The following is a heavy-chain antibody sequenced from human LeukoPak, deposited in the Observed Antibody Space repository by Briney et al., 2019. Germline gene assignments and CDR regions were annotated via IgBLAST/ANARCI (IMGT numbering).Heavy chain of an antibody. CDR3: AKEGEALVVITTYFDY. CDR2: LYTGGGT. V-gene: IGHV3-53*01. J-gene: IGHJ4*02. CDR1: GFSVRTTY. D-gene: IGHD3-22*01. Sequence: GGSLRLSCAASGFSVRTTYMSWVRQAPGKGLEWVSVLYTGGGTDHADSVKGRFTISRDNSKNTLYLQMNSLRAEDTAVYYCAKEGEALVVITTYFDYWGQGTLVTVSS.